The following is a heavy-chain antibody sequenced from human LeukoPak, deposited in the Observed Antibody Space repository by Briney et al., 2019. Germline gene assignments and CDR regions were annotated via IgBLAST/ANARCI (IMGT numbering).Heavy chain of an antibody. CDR2: IYYSGSA. CDR3: ARDTEAGTTLDY. D-gene: IGHD1-1*01. CDR1: GGSISGSSYY. Sequence: PSETLSLTCTVSGGSISGSSYYWGWIRQPPGKGLEWIGSIYYSGSAYYNPSLKSRVTISVDTSKNQFSLKLNSVTAADTAVYYCARDTEAGTTLDYWGQGTLVTVSS. J-gene: IGHJ4*02. V-gene: IGHV4-39*07.